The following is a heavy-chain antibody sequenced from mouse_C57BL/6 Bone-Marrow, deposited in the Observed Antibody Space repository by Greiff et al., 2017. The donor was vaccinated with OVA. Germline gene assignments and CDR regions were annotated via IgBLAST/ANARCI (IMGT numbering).Heavy chain of an antibody. D-gene: IGHD2-4*01. J-gene: IGHJ1*03. CDR3: ARIYYDYDEYFDV. CDR2: IYPGDGDT. Sequence: QLKESGPELVKPGASVKISCKASGYAFSSSWMNWVKQRPGKGLEWIGRIYPGDGDTNYNGKFKGKATLTADKSSSPAYMQLSSLTSEDSAVYFCARIYYDYDEYFDVWGTGTTVTVSS. CDR1: GYAFSSSW. V-gene: IGHV1-82*01.